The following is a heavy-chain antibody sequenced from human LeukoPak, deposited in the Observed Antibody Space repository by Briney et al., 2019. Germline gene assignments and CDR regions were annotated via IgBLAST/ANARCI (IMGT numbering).Heavy chain of an antibody. Sequence: SETLSLTCAVYGGSFSGYYWSWIRQPPAKGLEWIGEINHSGSTNYNPSLKSRVTISVDTSKNQFSLKLSSVTAADTAVYYCARGGEPRTHYYYYYYMDVWGKGTTVTVSS. CDR2: INHSGST. J-gene: IGHJ6*03. V-gene: IGHV4-34*01. CDR1: GGSFSGYY. CDR3: ARGGEPRTHYYYYYYMDV. D-gene: IGHD2-2*01.